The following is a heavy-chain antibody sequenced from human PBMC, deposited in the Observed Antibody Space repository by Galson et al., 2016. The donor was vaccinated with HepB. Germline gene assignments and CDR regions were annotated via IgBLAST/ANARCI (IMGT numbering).Heavy chain of an antibody. Sequence: SLRLSCAASGFTFKNAWMNWVRQALGTGLEWVGRIKSKIDGRTSYSAAPVKGRFTISRDDSKNTLYLQMSSLKTEDTAVYYCTTEDIVVVVVADAFDIWGQGTMVTVSS. D-gene: IGHD2-15*01. V-gene: IGHV3-15*07. J-gene: IGHJ3*02. CDR2: IKSKIDGRTS. CDR3: TTEDIVVVVVADAFDI. CDR1: GFTFKNAW.